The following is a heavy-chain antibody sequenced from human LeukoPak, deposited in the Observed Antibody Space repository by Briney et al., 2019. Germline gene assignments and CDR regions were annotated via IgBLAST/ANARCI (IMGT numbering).Heavy chain of an antibody. D-gene: IGHD5-18*01. CDR2: ISWNSGSI. V-gene: IGHV3-9*01. CDR3: AKDPSSAGYSYGYVFDP. J-gene: IGHJ5*02. CDR1: GFTFDDYA. Sequence: PGGSLRLSCAASGFTFDDYAMHWVRQAPGKGLEWASGISWNSGSIGYADSVKGRFTISRDNAKNSLYLQMNSLRAEDTALYYCAKDPSSAGYSYGYVFDPWGQGTLVTVSS.